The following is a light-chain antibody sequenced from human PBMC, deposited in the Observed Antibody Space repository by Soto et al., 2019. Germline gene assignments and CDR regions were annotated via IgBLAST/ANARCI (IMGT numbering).Light chain of an antibody. Sequence: QSALTQPASVSGSPGQSTTISCTGTSSDVGGYNYVSWCQQHPGKAPKLMIYDVSNRPSGVSNRFSGSKSGNTASLTISGLQAEDEADYYCSSYTSSSTVVFGGGTKLTVL. CDR1: SSDVGGYNY. CDR2: DVS. V-gene: IGLV2-14*01. J-gene: IGLJ2*01. CDR3: SSYTSSSTVV.